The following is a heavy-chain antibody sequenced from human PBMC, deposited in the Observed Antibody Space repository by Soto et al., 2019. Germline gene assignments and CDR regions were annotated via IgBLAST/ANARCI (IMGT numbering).Heavy chain of an antibody. V-gene: IGHV5-51*01. J-gene: IGHJ4*02. CDR2: IYPCDSDA. CDR3: ARSQFDYVWGTSGYFDS. Sequence: GESLKISCKGSGYSFSTHWVGWVRQMPGKGLEWMGIIYPCDSDARYSPSFKGQVTISVDESTTTAFLQWSSLKASDTAMYFCARSQFDYVWGTSGYFDSWGQGTLVTVSS. D-gene: IGHD3-16*01. CDR1: GYSFSTHW.